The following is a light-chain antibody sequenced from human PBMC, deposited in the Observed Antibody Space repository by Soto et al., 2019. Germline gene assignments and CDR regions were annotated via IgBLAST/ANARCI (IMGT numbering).Light chain of an antibody. Sequence: EIVLTQSPGTLSLSPGERATLSCRASQTVTSTYLAWYQQKPGQAPRLLIYGASSRATGIPDRFSGSGSGTDFTLIISRLEPEDFAVYYWQQYGSSRTFGQGTKVEIK. CDR3: QQYGSSRT. CDR2: GAS. J-gene: IGKJ1*01. V-gene: IGKV3-20*01. CDR1: QTVTSTY.